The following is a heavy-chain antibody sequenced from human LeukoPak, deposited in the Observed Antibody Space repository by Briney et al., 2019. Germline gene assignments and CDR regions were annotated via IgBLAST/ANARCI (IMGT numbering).Heavy chain of an antibody. CDR1: GLSVNDYY. CDR3: ARIRCGRGKHICYHH. CDR2: LSPGVYT. V-gene: IGHV4-34*01. D-gene: IGHD2-15*01. Sequence: SHTLSLTLSVSGLSVNDYYCRYIRQSPGRGREWIGELSPGVYTNYNPPLKSRVIISEDTSENHFTLKVSSVTATDTAPSCCARIRCGRGKHICYHHWAQGSLVTVSS. J-gene: IGHJ5*02.